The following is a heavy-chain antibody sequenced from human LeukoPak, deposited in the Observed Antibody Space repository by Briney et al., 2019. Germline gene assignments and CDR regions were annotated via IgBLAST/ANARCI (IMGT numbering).Heavy chain of an antibody. J-gene: IGHJ3*02. V-gene: IGHV1-46*01. CDR2: INPSGGST. D-gene: IGHD3-3*01. CDR1: GYTFTSYD. Sequence: ASVKVSCKASGYTFTSYDINWVRQATGQGLEWMGIINPSGGSTSYAQKFQGRVTMTRDTSTSTVYMELSSLRSEDTAVYYCARGFPITIFGVVTARGAFDIWGQGTMVTVSS. CDR3: ARGFPITIFGVVTARGAFDI.